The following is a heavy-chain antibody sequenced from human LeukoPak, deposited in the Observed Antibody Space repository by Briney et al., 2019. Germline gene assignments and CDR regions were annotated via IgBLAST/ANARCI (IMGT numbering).Heavy chain of an antibody. V-gene: IGHV4-59*01. Sequence: SETLSLTCTVSGGSISSDYWSWIRQPPGKGLEWIAYIYYTGRTNYNPSLKSRVTMSVDTSKNQFSLKLSSVTAADTAVYYCARDVPFDYWGQGTLVTVSS. CDR3: ARDVPFDY. CDR2: IYYTGRT. CDR1: GGSISSDY. D-gene: IGHD3-10*02. J-gene: IGHJ4*02.